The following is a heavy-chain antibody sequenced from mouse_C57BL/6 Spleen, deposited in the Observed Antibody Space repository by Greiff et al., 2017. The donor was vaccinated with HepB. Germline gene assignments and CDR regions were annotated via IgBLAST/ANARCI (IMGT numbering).Heavy chain of an antibody. CDR1: GFTFSDYG. D-gene: IGHD1-1*01. CDR2: ISSGSSTI. J-gene: IGHJ4*01. CDR3: ANRDYGSSYAMDY. V-gene: IGHV5-17*01. Sequence: DVMLVESGGGLVKPGGSLKLSCAASGFTFSDYGMHWVRQAPEKGLEWVAYISSGSSTIYYADTVKGRFTISRDNPKNTLFLQMTSLRSEDTAMYYCANRDYGSSYAMDYWGQGTSVTVSS.